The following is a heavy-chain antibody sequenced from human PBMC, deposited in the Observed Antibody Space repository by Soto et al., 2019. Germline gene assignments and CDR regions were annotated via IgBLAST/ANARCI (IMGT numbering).Heavy chain of an antibody. CDR3: ARADYYDSSGFYYDC. D-gene: IGHD3-22*01. CDR2: INPSGGST. J-gene: IGHJ4*02. V-gene: IGHV1-46*01. CDR1: GYIFTNHY. Sequence: QVQLVQSGAEVKKPGASVKVSCKASGYIFTNHYIHWVRQAPGQGLEWMGIINPSGGSTNYLQKCQGRITMTRDTSTSTVYMELSSLRSEDTAVYFWARADYYDSSGFYYDCWGQGSLVTVSS.